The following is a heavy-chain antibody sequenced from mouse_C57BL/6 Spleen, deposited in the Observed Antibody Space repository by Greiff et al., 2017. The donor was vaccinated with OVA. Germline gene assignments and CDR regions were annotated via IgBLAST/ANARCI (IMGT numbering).Heavy chain of an antibody. V-gene: IGHV1-69*01. J-gene: IGHJ3*01. CDR2: IDPSDSYT. CDR3: ARARWDAGAY. D-gene: IGHD4-1*01. CDR1: GYTFTSYW. Sequence: QVQLQQPGAELVMPGASVKLSCKASGYTFTSYWMHWVKQRPGQGLEWIGEIDPSDSYTNYNQKFKGKSTLTVDKSSSTAYMQLSSLTSEDSAVYYSARARWDAGAYWGQGTLVTVSA.